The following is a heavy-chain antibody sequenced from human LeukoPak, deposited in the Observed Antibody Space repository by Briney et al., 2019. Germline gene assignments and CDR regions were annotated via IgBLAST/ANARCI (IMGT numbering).Heavy chain of an antibody. CDR2: INHSGST. CDR3: ARGLRTAAFDY. CDR1: GGSFSGYY. Sequence: PSETLSLTCAVYGGSFSGYYWSWIRQPPGKGLEWIGEINHSGSTNYNPSLKSRVTISVDTSKNLFSLKLSSVTAADTAVYYCARGLRTAAFDYWGQGTLVTVSS. J-gene: IGHJ4*02. D-gene: IGHD1-1*01. V-gene: IGHV4-34*01.